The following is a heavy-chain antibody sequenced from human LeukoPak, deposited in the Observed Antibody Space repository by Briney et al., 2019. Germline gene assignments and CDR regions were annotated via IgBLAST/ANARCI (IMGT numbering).Heavy chain of an antibody. CDR1: GYTFTGYY. D-gene: IGHD3-9*01. V-gene: IGHV1-2*02. J-gene: IGHJ3*02. Sequence: ASVKVSCKASGYTFTGYYMHWVRQAPGQGLEWMGWINPNSGGTNYAQKLQGRVTMTTDTSTSTAYMELRSLRSDDTAVYYCARELRYFDWLATATDAFDIWGQGTMVTVSS. CDR2: INPNSGGT. CDR3: ARELRYFDWLATATDAFDI.